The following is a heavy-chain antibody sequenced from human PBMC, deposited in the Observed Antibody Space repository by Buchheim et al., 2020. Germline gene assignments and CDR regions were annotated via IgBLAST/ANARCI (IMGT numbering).Heavy chain of an antibody. Sequence: QVQLVESGGGVVQPGRSLRLSCAASGFTFSSYGMHWVRQAPGKGLEWVAVIWYDGSNKYYADSVKGRFTISRDNSKNTLYLQMNSLRAEDTAVYYCARGANIVLAVAGRGPFDYWGQGTL. CDR2: IWYDGSNK. CDR1: GFTFSSYG. V-gene: IGHV3-33*01. CDR3: ARGANIVLAVAGRGPFDY. D-gene: IGHD6-19*01. J-gene: IGHJ4*02.